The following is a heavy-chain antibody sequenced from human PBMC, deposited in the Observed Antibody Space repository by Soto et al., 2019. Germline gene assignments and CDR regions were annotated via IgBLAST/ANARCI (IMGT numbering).Heavy chain of an antibody. Sequence: SETLSLTCTVSGGSISSGGYWWSWIRQHPGKGLEWIGCINYSGSTSYNPSLKSRVTISVDTSKNQFSLKLSSVTAADTAVYYCARGVLIWGQGTVVTVS. CDR3: ARGVLI. CDR1: GGSISSGGYW. V-gene: IGHV4-31*03. CDR2: INYSGST. J-gene: IGHJ3*02. D-gene: IGHD3-10*01.